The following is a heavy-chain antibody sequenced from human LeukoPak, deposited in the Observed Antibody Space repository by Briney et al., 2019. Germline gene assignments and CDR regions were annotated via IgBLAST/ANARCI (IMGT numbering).Heavy chain of an antibody. V-gene: IGHV4-59*01. D-gene: IGHD1-7*01. J-gene: IGHJ3*02. CDR3: ARSGVGTGTTGAFDI. Sequence: SEALSLTCTVSGGSISSYYWSWIRQPPGKGLEWIGYIYYSGSTNYNPSLKSRVTISVDTSKNQFSLKLSSVTAADTAVYYCARSGVGTGTTGAFDIWGQGTMVTVSS. CDR2: IYYSGST. CDR1: GGSISSYY.